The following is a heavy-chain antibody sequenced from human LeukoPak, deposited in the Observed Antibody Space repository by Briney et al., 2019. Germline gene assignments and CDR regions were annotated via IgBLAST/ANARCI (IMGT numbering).Heavy chain of an antibody. CDR3: AKGRGLPGSAWFDP. CDR1: GFTFSTYA. Sequence: GGSLRLSCAASGFTFSTYAMTWVRQAPGKGLEWVSGISGSGSNTYYADPMKGRFTISRDNSKNMLYLQMNSLRADDTAVYYCAKGRGLPGSAWFDPWGQGTLVTVSS. CDR2: ISGSGSNT. J-gene: IGHJ5*02. D-gene: IGHD3-10*01. V-gene: IGHV3-23*01.